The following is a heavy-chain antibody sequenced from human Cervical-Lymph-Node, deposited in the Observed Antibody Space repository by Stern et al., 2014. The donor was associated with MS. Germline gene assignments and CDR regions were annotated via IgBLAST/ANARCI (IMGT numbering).Heavy chain of an antibody. D-gene: IGHD2-21*01. J-gene: IGHJ4*02. CDR3: ARTHTVGGDFDY. V-gene: IGHV2-70*01. CDR1: GFSLSTSGMC. CDR2: IDWDDDK. Sequence: QVTLKESGPALVKPTQTLTLTCTFSGFSLSTSGMCVSWIRQPPGKALEWLALIDWDDDKYYNGFLKTRLTISKDTSKNEVVLTMTNMDPVDTATYYCARTHTVGGDFDYWGQGTLVTVSS.